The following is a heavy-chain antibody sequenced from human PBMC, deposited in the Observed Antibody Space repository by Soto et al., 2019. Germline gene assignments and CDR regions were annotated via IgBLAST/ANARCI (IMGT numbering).Heavy chain of an antibody. CDR1: GFSISSYY. J-gene: IGHJ5*02. V-gene: IGHV4-59*08. CDR3: ARVKGGRYFDWLGAYFDP. CDR2: IYYSGST. Sequence: PSETLSLTCTVSGFSISSYYWSWIRQPPGKGLEWIGYIYYSGSTNYNPSLKSRVTISVDTSKKQFSLKLSSVTAADTAVYYCARVKGGRYFDWLGAYFDPWGQGTLVTVSS. D-gene: IGHD3-9*01.